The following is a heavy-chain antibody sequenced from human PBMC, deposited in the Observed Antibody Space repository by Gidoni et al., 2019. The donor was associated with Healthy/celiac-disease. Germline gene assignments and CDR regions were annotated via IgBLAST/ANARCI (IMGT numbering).Heavy chain of an antibody. CDR1: GGSISSSSYY. D-gene: IGHD3-22*01. CDR2: IYYSGST. V-gene: IGHV4-39*01. Sequence: QLQLQESGPGLVKPSETLSLTCTVPGGSISSSSYYWGWIRQPPGKGLEWIGSIYYSGSTYYNPSLKSRVTISVDTSKNQFSLKLSSVTAADTAVYYCARGSSGYYSFGYWGQGTLVTVSS. J-gene: IGHJ4*02. CDR3: ARGSSGYYSFGY.